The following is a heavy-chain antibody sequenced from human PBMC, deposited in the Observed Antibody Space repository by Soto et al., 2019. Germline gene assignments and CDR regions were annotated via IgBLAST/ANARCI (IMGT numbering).Heavy chain of an antibody. CDR3: ARGSGGWYGYYYYGMDV. V-gene: IGHV1-69*13. Sequence: SVKVSCKASGGTFSSYAISWVRQAPGQGLEWMGGIIPIFGTANYAQKFQGRVTITADESTSTAYMELSSLRSEDTAVYYCARGSGGWYGYYYYGMDVWGQGTTVTVSS. D-gene: IGHD6-19*01. J-gene: IGHJ6*02. CDR2: IIPIFGTA. CDR1: GGTFSSYA.